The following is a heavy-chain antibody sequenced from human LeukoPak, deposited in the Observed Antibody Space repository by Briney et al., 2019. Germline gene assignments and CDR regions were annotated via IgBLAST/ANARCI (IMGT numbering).Heavy chain of an antibody. CDR2: LNPNTGNT. J-gene: IGHJ5*02. D-gene: IGHD6-19*01. CDR1: GYTFTHFD. V-gene: IGHV1-8*01. CDR3: ARGSPFQWLVHGGWFDP. Sequence: ASVKVSCKASGYTFTHFDINWVRPATGQGLEWMGWLNPNTGNTAYAEKFQGRVTITSKTSITTAYMELSSLRSDDTAVYYCARGSPFQWLVHGGWFDPWGQGTLVTVSS.